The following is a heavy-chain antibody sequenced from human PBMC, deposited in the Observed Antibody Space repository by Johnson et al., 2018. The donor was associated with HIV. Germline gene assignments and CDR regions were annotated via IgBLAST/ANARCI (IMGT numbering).Heavy chain of an antibody. CDR3: ARERHAFDI. CDR1: GFTFSSYA. Sequence: VQLVESGGGVVPPGRSLILSCAASGFTFSSYAMHWVRQAPGKGLEWVAVISLDGSNNYYADSVKGRFTISRDNAKNSLYLQMNSLRAEDTPVYYCARERHAFDIWGQGTMVTVSS. J-gene: IGHJ3*02. CDR2: ISLDGSNN. V-gene: IGHV3-30-3*01.